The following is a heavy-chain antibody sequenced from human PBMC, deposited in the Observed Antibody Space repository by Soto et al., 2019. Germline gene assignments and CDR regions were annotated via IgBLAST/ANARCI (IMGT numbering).Heavy chain of an antibody. V-gene: IGHV1-69*13. CDR1: GGTFSSYA. CDR3: ARAYYYDSSGYKGDYYYYYGMDV. D-gene: IGHD3-22*01. J-gene: IGHJ6*02. CDR2: IIPIFGTA. Sequence: GASVKVSCKASGGTFSSYAISWVRQAPGQGLEWMGGIIPIFGTANYAQKFQGRVTITADESTSTAYMELSSLRSEDTAVYYCARAYYYDSSGYKGDYYYYYGMDVWGQGTTVTVSS.